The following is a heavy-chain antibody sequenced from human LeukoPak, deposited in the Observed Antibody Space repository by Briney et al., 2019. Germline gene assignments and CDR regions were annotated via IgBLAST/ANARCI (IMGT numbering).Heavy chain of an antibody. V-gene: IGHV3-21*01. J-gene: IGHJ4*02. CDR2: ISSSSSYI. D-gene: IGHD3-10*01. CDR1: GFTFSSYS. CDR3: ASVGGSGSYPLYFFDY. Sequence: PGGSLRLSCAASGFTFSSYSMNWVRQAPAKGLEWVSSISSSSSYIYYADSVKGRFTISRDNAKNSLYLQMNSLRAEDTAVYYCASVGGSGSYPLYFFDYWGQGTLVTVSS.